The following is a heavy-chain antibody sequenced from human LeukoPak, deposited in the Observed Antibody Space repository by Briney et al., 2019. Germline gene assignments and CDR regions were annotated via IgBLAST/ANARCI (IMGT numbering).Heavy chain of an antibody. D-gene: IGHD3-3*01. CDR1: GFPFSSYA. J-gene: IGHJ4*02. CDR3: ATKTIFGVVTNDY. Sequence: GSLRLSCAASGFPFSSYAMSWVRSAPGKGLEWVSAISGSGGSTYYADSVKGRFTISRDNSKNTLYLQMNSLRAEDTAVYYCATKTIFGVVTNDYWGQGTLVTVSS. V-gene: IGHV3-23*01. CDR2: ISGSGGST.